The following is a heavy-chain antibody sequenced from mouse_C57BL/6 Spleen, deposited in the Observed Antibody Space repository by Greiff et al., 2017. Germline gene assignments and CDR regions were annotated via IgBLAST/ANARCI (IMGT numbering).Heavy chain of an antibody. Sequence: VQLQQSGAELVMPGASVKLSCKASGYTFTSYWMHWVKQRPGQGLEWIGEIDPSDSYTNYNQKFKGKSTLTVDKSSSTAYMQLSSLTSEDSAVYYCARPYYYGSSRYYFDYWGQGTTLTVSS. V-gene: IGHV1-69*01. J-gene: IGHJ2*01. CDR1: GYTFTSYW. D-gene: IGHD1-1*01. CDR2: IDPSDSYT. CDR3: ARPYYYGSSRYYFDY.